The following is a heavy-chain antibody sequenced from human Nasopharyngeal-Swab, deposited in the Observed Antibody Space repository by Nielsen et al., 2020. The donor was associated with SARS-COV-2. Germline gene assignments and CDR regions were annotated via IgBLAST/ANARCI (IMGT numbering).Heavy chain of an antibody. CDR3: ARDFGNGTPYYLDY. D-gene: IGHD2-8*01. CDR2: ISGYNGDT. J-gene: IGHJ4*02. V-gene: IGHV1-18*01. Sequence: ASVKVSCKASGYTFNAYAMNWVRQAPGQGLEWMGWISGYNGDTNYVQKLQGRVTMTTDRSTSTAYMELRSLTSDDAAVYYCARDFGNGTPYYLDYWGQGTLVTVSS. CDR1: GYTFNAYA.